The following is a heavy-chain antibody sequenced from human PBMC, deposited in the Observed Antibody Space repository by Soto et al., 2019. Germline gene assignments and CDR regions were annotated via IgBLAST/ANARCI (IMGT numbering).Heavy chain of an antibody. V-gene: IGHV1-69*15. CDR2: ILPVFGTA. Sequence: QVHLVQSGAEVKKPGSSVKVSCKASGGTFSTSSINWLRQAPGQRPEWMGNILPVFGTADYAQKFRDRVTXPXXXSXXTASLELSSLFSEDAAVYYCARGHEYGGNSDAFDIWGQGTVVTVSS. J-gene: IGHJ3*02. CDR3: ARGHEYGGNSDAFDI. CDR1: GGTFSTSS. D-gene: IGHD4-17*01.